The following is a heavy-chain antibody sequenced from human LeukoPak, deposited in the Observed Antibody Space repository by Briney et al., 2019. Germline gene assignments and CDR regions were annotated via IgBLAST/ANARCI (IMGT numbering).Heavy chain of an antibody. Sequence: SETLSLTCAVSGYSISSGYYWGWIRQPPGKGLEWIGRIYHSGSTHYDPSLKSRATIPVHTSKNQSSLKLSSVTAADTAVYYCARSSDIGDNWGQGTLVTVSS. CDR2: IYHSGST. CDR3: ARSSDIGDN. J-gene: IGHJ4*02. CDR1: GYSISSGYY. D-gene: IGHD2-15*01. V-gene: IGHV4-38-2*01.